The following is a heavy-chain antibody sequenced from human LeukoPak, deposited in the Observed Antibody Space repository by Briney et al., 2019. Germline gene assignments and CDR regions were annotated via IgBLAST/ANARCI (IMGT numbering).Heavy chain of an antibody. J-gene: IGHJ5*02. CDR3: ARGYSSGGGPFDR. V-gene: IGHV3-53*01. CDR1: GFTVSSNY. CDR2: IDTSGST. Sequence: GGSLRLSCAASGFTVSSNYMSWVRQAPGKGLEWASVIDTSGSTYYADSVKGRFTISRDNSKNTLYLQMNSLRAEDTAVYYCARGYSSGGGPFDRWGQGTLVTVSS. D-gene: IGHD6-19*01.